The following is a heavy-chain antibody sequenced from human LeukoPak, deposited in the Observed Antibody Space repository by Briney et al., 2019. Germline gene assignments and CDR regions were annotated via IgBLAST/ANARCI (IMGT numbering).Heavy chain of an antibody. CDR1: GYTFTSYG. CDR2: IIPILGIA. J-gene: IGHJ4*02. D-gene: IGHD5-24*01. CDR3: ANRRDGYIHFDY. V-gene: IGHV1-69*04. Sequence: ASVKVSCKASGYTFTSYGISWVRQAPGQGLEWMGRIIPILGIANYAQKFQGRVTITADKSTSTAYMELSSLGSEDTAVYYCANRRDGYIHFDYWGQGTLVTVSS.